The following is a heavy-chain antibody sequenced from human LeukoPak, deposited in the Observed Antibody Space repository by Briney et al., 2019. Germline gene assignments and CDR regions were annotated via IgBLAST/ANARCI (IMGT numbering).Heavy chain of an antibody. D-gene: IGHD5-18*01. J-gene: IGHJ4*02. CDR3: ARDFGGRRGYSYGYGDY. Sequence: PGGSLRLSCAASGFTFSSYSMNWVRQAPGKGLEWVSSISSSSSYIYYADSVKGRLTISRDNAKNSLYLQMNSLRAEDTAVYYCARDFGGRRGYSYGYGDYWGQGTLVTVSS. V-gene: IGHV3-21*01. CDR2: ISSSSSYI. CDR1: GFTFSSYS.